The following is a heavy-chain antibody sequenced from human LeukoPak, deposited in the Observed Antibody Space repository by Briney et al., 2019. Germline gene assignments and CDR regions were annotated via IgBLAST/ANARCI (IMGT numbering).Heavy chain of an antibody. CDR1: GFTFSSYW. D-gene: IGHD6-13*01. J-gene: IGHJ6*03. V-gene: IGHV3-7*01. CDR3: ARDIEYSSSRYGLESDYYYMDV. CDR2: IKQDGSEK. Sequence: GGSLRLSCAASGFTFSSYWMSWVRQAPGKGLEWVANIKQDGSEKYYVDSVKGRFTISRDNAKNSLYLQMNSLRAEDTAVYYCARDIEYSSSRYGLESDYYYMDVWGKGTTVTISS.